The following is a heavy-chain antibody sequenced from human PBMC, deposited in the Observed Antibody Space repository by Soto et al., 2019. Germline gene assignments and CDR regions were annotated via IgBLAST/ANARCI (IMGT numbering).Heavy chain of an antibody. CDR3: AGAQCSGGGCYYCIDY. CDR2: IAYDGSNK. J-gene: IGHJ4*02. D-gene: IGHD2-15*01. V-gene: IGHV3-30*14. CDR1: GFTFSSYA. Sequence: QVQLVESGGGVVQPGRSLRLSCAASGFTFSSYAMHWVRQAPGKGLEWVAVIAYDGSNKYYADSVNGRVTISSDTCKNTLYLQMTGYRADDTASHYCAGAQCSGGGCYYCIDYWGRGTLVVVCS.